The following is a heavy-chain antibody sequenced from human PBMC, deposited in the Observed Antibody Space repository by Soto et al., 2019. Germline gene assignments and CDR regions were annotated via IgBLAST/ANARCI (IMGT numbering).Heavy chain of an antibody. CDR1: GFTFSSYA. J-gene: IGHJ4*02. D-gene: IGHD3-22*01. CDR3: ATSTQYYYDSSGYSPY. CDR2: ISGSGSST. Sequence: PGGSLRLSCAASGFTFSSYAMTWVRQAPGRGLEWVSAISGSGSSTYYADSVKGRFTISRDNSKNTLYLQMNSLRAEDTAVYYCATSTQYYYDSSGYSPYWGQGTLVTVSS. V-gene: IGHV3-23*01.